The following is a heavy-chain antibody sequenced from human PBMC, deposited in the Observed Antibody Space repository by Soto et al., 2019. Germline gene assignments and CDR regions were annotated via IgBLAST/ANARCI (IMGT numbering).Heavy chain of an antibody. CDR1: GYTFTRYG. D-gene: IGHD1-1*01. J-gene: IGHJ4*02. V-gene: IGHV1-18*04. CDR2: ISGYNGNT. Sequence: QVQLVQSGAEVKTPGASVKVSCKASGYTFTRYGISWVRQAPGQGIQWMGWISGYNGNTNSAQKFQGRGTMTTDTPTSTAHMEVRSLRSDDTAVYYCARVPRGAWYTHLPYWGQGTLVTVSS. CDR3: ARVPRGAWYTHLPY.